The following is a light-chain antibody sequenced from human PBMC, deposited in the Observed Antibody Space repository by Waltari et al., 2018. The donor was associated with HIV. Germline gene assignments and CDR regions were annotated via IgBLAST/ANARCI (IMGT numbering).Light chain of an antibody. CDR1: QSVNSNF. V-gene: IGKV3-20*01. CDR2: GAS. J-gene: IGKJ5*01. CDR3: QQYGTSVVS. Sequence: DIVLAQSPGTLSLSPGERVTLSCRASQSVNSNFLAWYQLKPGQAPRLLMYGASNRASGSPDRFSGGGSGTDFSLTISSLEAEDSAVYYCQQYGTSVVSFGQGTRLEIK.